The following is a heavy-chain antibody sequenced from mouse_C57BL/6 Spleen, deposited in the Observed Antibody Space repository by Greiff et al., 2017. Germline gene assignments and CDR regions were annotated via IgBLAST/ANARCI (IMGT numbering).Heavy chain of an antibody. CDR2: LSSGSSTI. Sequence: EVHLVESGGGLVKPGGSLKLSCAASGFTFSDYGMHWVRQAPEKGLEWVAYLSSGSSTIYYADTVKGRFTISRDNAKNTLFLQMTSLRSEDTAMYYCAREGYYAAMDYWGQGTSVTVSS. CDR1: GFTFSDYG. J-gene: IGHJ4*01. D-gene: IGHD2-3*01. V-gene: IGHV5-17*01. CDR3: AREGYYAAMDY.